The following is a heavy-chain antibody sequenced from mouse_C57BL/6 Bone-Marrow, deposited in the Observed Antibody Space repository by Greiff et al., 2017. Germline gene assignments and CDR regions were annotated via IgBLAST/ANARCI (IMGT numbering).Heavy chain of an antibody. V-gene: IGHV2-9-1*01. J-gene: IGHJ4*01. CDR2: IWTGGGT. D-gene: IGHD2-1*01. CDR1: GFSLTSYA. Sequence: VQLQESGPGLVAPSQSLSITCTVSGFSLTSYAISWVRQPPGKGLEWLGVIWTGGGTNYNSALKSRLSISKDNSKSQVFLKMNSLQTDDTARYYCARKSTMVTTPAMDYWGQGTSVTVSS. CDR3: ARKSTMVTTPAMDY.